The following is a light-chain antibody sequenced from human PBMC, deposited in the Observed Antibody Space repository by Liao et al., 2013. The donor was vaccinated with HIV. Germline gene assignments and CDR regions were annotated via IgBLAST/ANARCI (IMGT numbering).Light chain of an antibody. CDR1: NIGIKN. CDR2: FDS. J-gene: IGLJ2*01. CDR3: QVWDDSSYHIV. Sequence: SYELTQPPSLSVAPGKTATFTCGGKNIGIKNVHWYRQRPGQAPVLVLFFDSDRPSGIPERFSGSNSGDTATLTITRVEAGDEADYYCQVWDDSSYHIVFGGGTKLTVL. V-gene: IGLV3-21*04.